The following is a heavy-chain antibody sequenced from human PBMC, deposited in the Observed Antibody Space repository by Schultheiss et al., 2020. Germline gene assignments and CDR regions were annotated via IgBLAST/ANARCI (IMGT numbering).Heavy chain of an antibody. J-gene: IGHJ6*02. CDR2: IDWDDDK. CDR1: GGSFSGYY. Sequence: QTLSLTCAVYGGSFSGYYWSWIRQPPGKALEWLARIDWDDDKYYSTSLKTRLTISKDTSKNQVVLTMTNVDPVDTATYYCAHSSYMDVWGQGTTVTVSS. CDR3: AHSSYMDV. V-gene: IGHV2-70*12.